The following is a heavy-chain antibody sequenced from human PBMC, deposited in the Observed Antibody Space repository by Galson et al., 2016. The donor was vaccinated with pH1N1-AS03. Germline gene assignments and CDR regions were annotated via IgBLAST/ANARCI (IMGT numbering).Heavy chain of an antibody. V-gene: IGHV3-21*06. CDR3: ARPTAGLYSTYFGLDV. CDR1: GFTFSKYS. D-gene: IGHD6-13*01. CDR2: ISSRGDDI. J-gene: IGHJ6*02. Sequence: SLRLSCAGSGFTFSKYSIAWVRQAPGQGLEWVSSISSRGDDIYYADSVKGRFTISRDNAKNSLYLQMNGLRVEDTALYYCARPTAGLYSTYFGLDVWGQGPTVTVSS.